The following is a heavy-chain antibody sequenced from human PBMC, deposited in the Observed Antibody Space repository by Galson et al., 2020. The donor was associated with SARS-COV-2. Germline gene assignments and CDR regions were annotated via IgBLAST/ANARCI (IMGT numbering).Heavy chain of an antibody. J-gene: IGHJ6*03. D-gene: IGHD5-18*01. CDR2: INSDGSST. Sequence: GGSLRLSCAASGFTFSSYWMHWVRQAPGKGLVWVSRINSDGSSTSYADSVKGRFTISRDNAKNTLYLQMNSLRAEDTAVYYCARDSRSYGRFYYYYMDVWGKGTTVTVSS. CDR1: GFTFSSYW. V-gene: IGHV3-74*01. CDR3: ARDSRSYGRFYYYYMDV.